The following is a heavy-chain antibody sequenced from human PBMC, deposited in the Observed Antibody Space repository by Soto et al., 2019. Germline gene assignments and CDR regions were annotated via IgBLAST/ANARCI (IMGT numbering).Heavy chain of an antibody. Sequence: QVQLQQWGSGLLKPSETLSLTCGVSGGSFSGYYWNWIRQPPGKGLEWIGDINHSGGANYNPSLKSRVTISIDTSKNQCSLRLISVTAADTAVYYCARDPTDYSNADYFDFWGQGTLVTVSS. CDR2: INHSGGA. V-gene: IGHV4-34*01. CDR1: GGSFSGYY. D-gene: IGHD4-4*01. J-gene: IGHJ4*02. CDR3: ARDPTDYSNADYFDF.